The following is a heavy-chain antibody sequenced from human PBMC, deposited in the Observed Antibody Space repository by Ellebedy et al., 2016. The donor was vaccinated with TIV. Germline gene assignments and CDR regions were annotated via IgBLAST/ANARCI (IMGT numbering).Heavy chain of an antibody. CDR3: ARGSVVAPNFDF. CDR2: INQDGSGK. Sequence: GESLKISCAASGFTFSSYWMSWVRQVPGKGLEWVAYINQDGSGKSYMDSVEGRFTISRDNAKTSLFLQINRLRADDTAMYYCARGSVVAPNFDFWGQGTLVTVSS. CDR1: GFTFSSYW. J-gene: IGHJ4*02. D-gene: IGHD2-15*01. V-gene: IGHV3-7*03.